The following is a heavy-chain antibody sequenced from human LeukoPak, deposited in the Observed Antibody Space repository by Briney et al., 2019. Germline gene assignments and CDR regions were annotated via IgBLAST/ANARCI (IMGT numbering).Heavy chain of an antibody. J-gene: IGHJ4*02. CDR3: ARRQLGRVSAAGTYYFDY. CDR2: IYHSGST. D-gene: IGHD6-13*01. CDR1: GYSISSGYY. Sequence: PSETLSLTCAVSGYSISSGYYWGWIRQPPGKVLEWIGSIYHSGSTYYNPSLKSRVTISVDTSKNQFSLKLSSVTAADTAVYYCARRQLGRVSAAGTYYFDYWGQGTLVTVSS. V-gene: IGHV4-38-2*01.